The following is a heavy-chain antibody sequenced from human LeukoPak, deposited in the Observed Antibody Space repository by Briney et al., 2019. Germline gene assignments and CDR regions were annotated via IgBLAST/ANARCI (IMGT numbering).Heavy chain of an antibody. CDR3: ARSQTGTMFAV. Sequence: PSETLSLTCTVSGGSISSYYWGWIRQPPGKGLEWIGTHSHSGSAYYNPSLRSRITMSLDPSENQLSLKLYSVTAADTAIYYCARSQTGTMFAVWGQGTLVTISS. V-gene: IGHV4-39*07. CDR1: GGSISSYY. CDR2: HSHSGSA. J-gene: IGHJ4*02. D-gene: IGHD1/OR15-1a*01.